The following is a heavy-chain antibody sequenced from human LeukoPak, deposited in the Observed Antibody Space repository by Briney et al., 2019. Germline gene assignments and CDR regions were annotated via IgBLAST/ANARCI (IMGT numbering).Heavy chain of an antibody. J-gene: IGHJ4*02. Sequence: SETLSLTCTVSGGTISTYYWNWIRQPPGKGLEWIGYFYYSGSTNYNPSLKSRVTISVDTSKNQLSLKLSSVTAADTAVYYCASVASYSNFYFVYWGQGTLVTVSS. CDR1: GGTISTYY. CDR3: ASVASYSNFYFVY. CDR2: FYYSGST. D-gene: IGHD4-11*01. V-gene: IGHV4-59*01.